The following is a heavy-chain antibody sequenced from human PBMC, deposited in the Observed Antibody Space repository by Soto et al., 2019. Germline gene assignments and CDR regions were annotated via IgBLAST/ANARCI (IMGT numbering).Heavy chain of an antibody. CDR1: GFTFSNYT. CDR2: ISSSSSTI. J-gene: IGHJ4*02. Sequence: EVQLVESGGGLVQPGGSLRLSCAASGFTFSNYTMNWVRQAPGKGREWVSYISSSSSTIYYADSVKGRFTISRDNAKNSMYLQMNSLRDEDTAVYYCAREGGVYGGHFDYWGQGTLVTVSS. D-gene: IGHD4-17*01. CDR3: AREGGVYGGHFDY. V-gene: IGHV3-48*02.